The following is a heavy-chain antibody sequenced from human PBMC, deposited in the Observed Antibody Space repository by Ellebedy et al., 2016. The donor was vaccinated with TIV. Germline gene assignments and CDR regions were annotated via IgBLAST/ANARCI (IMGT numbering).Heavy chain of an antibody. Sequence: PGGSLRLSCEASESTFSSYGMSWVRQAPGKGLEWVSSISTTDGTHYADSVKGRFTISRDNPKNTLYLQMNSLRVEDTAVYYCAKDLRYSAGWGGALDIWGHGAMVTVSS. CDR3: AKDLRYSAGWGGALDI. V-gene: IGHV3-23*01. D-gene: IGHD2-8*02. J-gene: IGHJ3*02. CDR1: ESTFSSYG. CDR2: ISTTDGT.